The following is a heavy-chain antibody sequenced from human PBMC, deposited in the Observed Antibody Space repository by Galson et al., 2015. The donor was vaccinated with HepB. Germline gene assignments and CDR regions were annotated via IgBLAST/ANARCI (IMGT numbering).Heavy chain of an antibody. J-gene: IGHJ6*02. CDR2: IYSGGST. V-gene: IGHV3-66*02. CDR3: ARIPVEQQLVRYYYYYGMDV. Sequence: SLRLSCAASGFTVSSNYMSWVRQAPGKGLEWVSVIYSGGSTYYADSVKGRFTISRDNSKNTLYLQMNSLRAEDTAVYYCARIPVEQQLVRYYYYYGMDVWGQGTTVTVSS. CDR1: GFTVSSNY. D-gene: IGHD6-13*01.